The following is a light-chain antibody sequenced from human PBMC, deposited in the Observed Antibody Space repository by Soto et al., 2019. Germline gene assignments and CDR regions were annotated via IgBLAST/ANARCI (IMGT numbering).Light chain of an antibody. J-gene: IGLJ1*01. CDR1: SSDVGGYKF. Sequence: QSALTQPASVSGSPGQSITISCTGTSSDVGGYKFVSWYQQHPGKAPKLMIDEVSHRPAGVSSRFSGSKSGNTASLTISGLQAEDAADYYYGSYTGRIYVFGPGTKVTVL. V-gene: IGLV2-14*01. CDR2: EVS. CDR3: GSYTGRIYV.